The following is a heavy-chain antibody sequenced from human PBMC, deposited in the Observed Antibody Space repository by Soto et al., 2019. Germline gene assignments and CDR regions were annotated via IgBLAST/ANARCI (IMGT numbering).Heavy chain of an antibody. Sequence: QVQLVQSGAEVKKPGSSVKVSCKASGGTFSSYAISWVRQAPGQGLEWMGGIIPIFGTANYAQKFQGRVTITADESTSTAYMELSSLRSEDTAVYYCARGVAYSNYAHDYYYYGMDVWGQGTTVTVSS. CDR2: IIPIFGTA. J-gene: IGHJ6*02. D-gene: IGHD4-4*01. CDR3: ARGVAYSNYAHDYYYYGMDV. CDR1: GGTFSSYA. V-gene: IGHV1-69*01.